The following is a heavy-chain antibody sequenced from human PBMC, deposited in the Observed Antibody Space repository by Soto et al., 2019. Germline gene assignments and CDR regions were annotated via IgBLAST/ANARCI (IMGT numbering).Heavy chain of an antibody. V-gene: IGHV3-48*03. Sequence: LRLSCEATGFTFSSHEMNWIRQTPGKRLEWIAKISGSGSTINYADSVKGRFTISRDNVQRTLHLQMDSLRVEDTGVYYCARGGLYWGRGTLVTVSS. CDR2: ISGSGSTI. J-gene: IGHJ1*01. CDR1: GFTFSSHE. D-gene: IGHD2-2*02. CDR3: ARGGLY.